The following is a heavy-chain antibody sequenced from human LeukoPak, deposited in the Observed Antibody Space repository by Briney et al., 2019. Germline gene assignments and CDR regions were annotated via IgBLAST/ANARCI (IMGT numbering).Heavy chain of an antibody. D-gene: IGHD1-26*01. V-gene: IGHV3-48*01. J-gene: IGHJ4*02. CDR3: ASPIGRDFDY. CDR2: ISSSSSTI. CDR1: GFTFSSYN. Sequence: PGGSLRLSCAASGFTFSSYNMNWVRQAPGKGLEWVSYISSSSSTIYYADSVEGRFTISRDNAKNSLYLQMNSLRAEDTAVYYCASPIGRDFDYWGQGTLVTVSS.